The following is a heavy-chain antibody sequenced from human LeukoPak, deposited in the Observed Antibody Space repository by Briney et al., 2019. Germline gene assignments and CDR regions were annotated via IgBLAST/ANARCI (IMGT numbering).Heavy chain of an antibody. Sequence: GGSLRLSCAASGFSFSSYAMSWVPQAPGKGLEWVSSASGSGGTTDYADSVKGRFIISRDNPKNTLYLQMNSLRGEDTAMYYCTKGQSGTSFDPWGQGTLVTVSS. CDR1: GFSFSSYA. CDR2: ASGSGGTT. CDR3: TKGQSGTSFDP. D-gene: IGHD2-15*01. J-gene: IGHJ5*02. V-gene: IGHV3-23*01.